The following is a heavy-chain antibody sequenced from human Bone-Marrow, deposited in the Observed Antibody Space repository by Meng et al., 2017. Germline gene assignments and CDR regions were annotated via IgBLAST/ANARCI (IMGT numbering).Heavy chain of an antibody. CDR1: GYTFTSYA. J-gene: IGHJ4*02. CDR3: ARVMITFGGVIVDAFFDY. V-gene: IGHV7-4-1*02. CDR2: INTNTGNP. D-gene: IGHD3-16*02. Sequence: ASVKVSCKASGYTFTSYAMNWVRQAPGQGLEWMGWINTNTGNPTYAQGFTGRCVFSLDTSVSTAYLQISSLKAEDTAVYYCARVMITFGGVIVDAFFDYWGQGTLVTVSS.